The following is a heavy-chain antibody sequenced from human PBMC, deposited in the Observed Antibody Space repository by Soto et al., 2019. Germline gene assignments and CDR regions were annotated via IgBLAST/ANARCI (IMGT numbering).Heavy chain of an antibody. Sequence: PSETLSLTCIVSGGSIISGGYYWSWIRQHPGKGLEWIGYIYYSGSTYYNPSLKSRVTISVDTSKNQFSLKLSSVTAADTAVYYCARGSSSPMVVWGKGTTVTVS. CDR1: GGSIISGGYY. CDR2: IYYSGST. V-gene: IGHV4-31*03. CDR3: ARGSSSPMVV. D-gene: IGHD6-13*01. J-gene: IGHJ6*03.